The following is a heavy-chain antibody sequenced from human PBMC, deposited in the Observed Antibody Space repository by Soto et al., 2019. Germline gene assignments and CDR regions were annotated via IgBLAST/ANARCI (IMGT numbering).Heavy chain of an antibody. J-gene: IGHJ4*02. Sequence: KPSETLSLTCSVSGGSVSSGSYYWSWIRQPPGKGLEWIGYIYYSGSTNYNPSLKSRVTISVDTSKNQFSLKLSSVTAADTAVYYCARLRQNWYPPRWGQGTLVTVSS. D-gene: IGHD6-13*01. V-gene: IGHV4-61*01. CDR1: GGSVSSGSYY. CDR2: IYYSGST. CDR3: ARLRQNWYPPR.